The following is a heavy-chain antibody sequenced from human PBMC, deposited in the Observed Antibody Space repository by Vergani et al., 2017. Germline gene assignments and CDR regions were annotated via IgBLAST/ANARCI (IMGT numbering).Heavy chain of an antibody. Sequence: QVQLQQWGAGLLRPSATLSLTCGVYGGSFSAYYWSWIRQPPGKGLEWIGEINQSGSTNYNPSLKSRLTISVDTSNHQFSVTLNSVTAADTAVYYCARGTGTTRAYWFDPWGQGTLVTVSS. CDR2: INQSGST. J-gene: IGHJ5*02. D-gene: IGHD1-7*01. CDR1: GGSFSAYY. V-gene: IGHV4-34*01. CDR3: ARGTGTTRAYWFDP.